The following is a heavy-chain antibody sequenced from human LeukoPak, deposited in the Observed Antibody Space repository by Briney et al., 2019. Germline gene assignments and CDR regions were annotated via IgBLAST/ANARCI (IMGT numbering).Heavy chain of an antibody. Sequence: PGGSLRLSCAASGFTSTNYAMNWVRQAPGKGLEWVSFLIGSSGSTDYADSVKGRFTISRDNSKNTVFLQMNSLRAEDTAIYYCAKGAYDYIEIGYFDSWGQGTLVTVSS. J-gene: IGHJ4*02. CDR1: GFTSTNYA. V-gene: IGHV3-23*01. CDR2: LIGSSGST. CDR3: AKGAYDYIEIGYFDS. D-gene: IGHD5-12*01.